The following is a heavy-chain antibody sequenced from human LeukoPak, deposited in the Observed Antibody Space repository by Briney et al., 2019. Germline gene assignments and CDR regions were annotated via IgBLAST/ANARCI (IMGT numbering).Heavy chain of an antibody. D-gene: IGHD6-19*01. CDR3: AREGQYSSGWYPSYYFDY. Sequence: PGGSLRLSCAASGFTFSSYWMSWVRQAPGKGLEWVANIKQDGSEKYYVDSVKGRFTISRDNSKNTLYLQMNSLRAEDTAVYYCAREGQYSSGWYPSYYFDYWGQGTLVTVSS. V-gene: IGHV3-7*01. J-gene: IGHJ4*02. CDR2: IKQDGSEK. CDR1: GFTFSSYW.